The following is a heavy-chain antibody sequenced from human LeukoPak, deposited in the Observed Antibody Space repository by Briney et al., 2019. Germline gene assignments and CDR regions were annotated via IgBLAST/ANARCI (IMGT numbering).Heavy chain of an antibody. Sequence: GGSLRLSCAASGFTFSSYDMHWVRQATGKGLEWVSAIGTTGDTYYPGSVKGRFTISRENAKNSLYLQMNSLRAGDTAVYYCARGTSLTGTTTQPTFDYWGQGTLVTVSS. V-gene: IGHV3-13*01. CDR3: ARGTSLTGTTTQPTFDY. J-gene: IGHJ4*02. CDR2: IGTTGDT. D-gene: IGHD1-7*01. CDR1: GFTFSSYD.